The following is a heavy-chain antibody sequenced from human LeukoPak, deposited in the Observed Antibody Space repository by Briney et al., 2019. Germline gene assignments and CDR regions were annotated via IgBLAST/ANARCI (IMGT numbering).Heavy chain of an antibody. Sequence: PGGSLRLSCAASGFSFSGYSMNWVRQAPGKGLEWVSYISSSSSAIYYADSVKGRFTISRDNAKNSLYLQMNSLRDEDTAVYYCARVNINNWHSCDYWGQGTLVTVSS. CDR3: ARVNINNWHSCDY. CDR1: GFSFSGYS. J-gene: IGHJ4*02. D-gene: IGHD1-1*01. CDR2: ISSSSSAI. V-gene: IGHV3-48*02.